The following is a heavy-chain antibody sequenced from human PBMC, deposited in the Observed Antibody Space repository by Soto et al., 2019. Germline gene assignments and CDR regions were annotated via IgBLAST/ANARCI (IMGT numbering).Heavy chain of an antibody. CDR1: GCSIISISYY. CDR2: IYYSGST. Sequence: SGTLSLTCTLNGCSIISISYYWGLIRQPPWKGLEWIGSIYYSGSTYYNPSLKSRVTISVDTSKNQFSLKLSSVTAADTAVYYCARHNYYGSGSYWMDVWGQGTTVT. CDR3: ARHNYYGSGSYWMDV. D-gene: IGHD3-10*01. J-gene: IGHJ6*02. V-gene: IGHV4-39*01.